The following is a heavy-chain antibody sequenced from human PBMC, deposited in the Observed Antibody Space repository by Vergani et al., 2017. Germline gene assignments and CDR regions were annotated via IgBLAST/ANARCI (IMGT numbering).Heavy chain of an antibody. D-gene: IGHD4-17*01. CDR1: GFTFSSYW. CDR3: ARDRDYGDYFWFFDY. Sequence: EVQLVESGGGLVQPGGSLRLSCAASGFTFSSYWMHWVRQAPGKGLVWVSRIKSDGSSTSYADSVKGRITISRDNAKNTLYLQMNSLRAEDTAVYYCARDRDYGDYFWFFDYWGQGTLVTVSS. J-gene: IGHJ4*02. CDR2: IKSDGSST. V-gene: IGHV3-74*01.